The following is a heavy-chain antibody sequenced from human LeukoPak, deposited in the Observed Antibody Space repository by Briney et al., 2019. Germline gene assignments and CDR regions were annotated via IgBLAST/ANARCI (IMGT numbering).Heavy chain of an antibody. CDR1: GFTFSSYA. Sequence: PGGSLTLSCAASGFTFSSYAINWVRQAPGKGLEWVSSISSGSSYIYYADSVKGRFTISRDNAKNSLYLQMNSLRAEDTAVYYCARAAESDYYYYYMDVWGKGTTVTVSS. CDR3: ARAAESDYYYYYMDV. V-gene: IGHV3-21*01. CDR2: ISSGSSYI. J-gene: IGHJ6*03.